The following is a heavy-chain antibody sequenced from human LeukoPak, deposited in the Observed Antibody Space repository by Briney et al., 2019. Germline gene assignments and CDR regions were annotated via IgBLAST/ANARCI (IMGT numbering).Heavy chain of an antibody. J-gene: IGHJ4*02. CDR2: ISSSSSYI. D-gene: IGHD3-22*01. V-gene: IGHV3-21*01. CDR1: GFTFSSYS. Sequence: GGSLRLSCAASGFTFSSYSMNWVRQAPGKGLEWVSSISSSSSYIYYADSVKGRFTISRDNAKNSLYLQMNSLRAEDTAVYYCARDLLYYYDSSATDYWGQGTLVPVSS. CDR3: ARDLLYYYDSSATDY.